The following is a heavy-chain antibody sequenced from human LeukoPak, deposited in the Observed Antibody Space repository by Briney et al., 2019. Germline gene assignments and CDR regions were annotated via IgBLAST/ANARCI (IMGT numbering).Heavy chain of an antibody. CDR3: ARDWYYAIDY. V-gene: IGHV3-74*01. J-gene: IGHJ4*02. Sequence: PGGSLRLSCAASGFTFSSYWMQWVRQAPGKGLVWVSRLSPDGSSTTSADSVKGRFTISRDNAKNTLYLQMNSLRVDDTAVYYCARDWYYAIDYWGQGTLVTVSS. CDR2: LSPDGSST. CDR1: GFTFSSYW. D-gene: IGHD2-2*01.